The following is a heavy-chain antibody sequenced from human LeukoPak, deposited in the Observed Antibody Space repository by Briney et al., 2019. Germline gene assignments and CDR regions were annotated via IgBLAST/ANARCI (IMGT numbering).Heavy chain of an antibody. CDR1: EYTFTSYY. CDR2: INPNSGGT. D-gene: IGHD6-19*01. V-gene: IGHV1-2*02. CDR3: ARVRMAVGSVSFYYYGMDV. J-gene: IGHJ6*02. Sequence: ASVKVSCKASEYTFTSYYMHWVRQAPGQGPEWLGWINPNSGGTIYAQNFQGRVTMTRDTSISTAYMELSRLRSDDTAVYYCARVRMAVGSVSFYYYGMDVWGQGTTVTVSS.